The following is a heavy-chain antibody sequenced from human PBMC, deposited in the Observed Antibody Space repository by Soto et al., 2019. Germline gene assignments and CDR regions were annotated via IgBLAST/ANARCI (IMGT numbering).Heavy chain of an antibody. CDR1: GFTLSDHY. D-gene: IGHD3-3*01. CDR2: SRNRVKSFTT. J-gene: IGHJ4*02. V-gene: IGHV3-72*01. CDR3: XXXXTPDSTGYDY. Sequence: EVQLVESGGGLVQPGGSLRLSCAASGFTLSDHYLDWVRQAPGKGLEWVGRSRNRVKSFTTAYAASVRGRFTFSRDDSTNSLYLQMNSLKTXXXXXXXXXXXXTPDSTGYDYWGQGTLVTVSS.